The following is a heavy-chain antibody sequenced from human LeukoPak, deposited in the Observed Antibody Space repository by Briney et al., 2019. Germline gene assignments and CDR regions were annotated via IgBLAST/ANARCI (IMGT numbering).Heavy chain of an antibody. CDR2: IIPIFGTA. J-gene: IGHJ5*02. Sequence: GASVKVSCKASGGTFSSYAISWVRQAPGQGLEWMGGIIPIFGTANYAQKFQGRVTITTDESTSTAYMELRSLRSDDTAVYYCARGRKTILSIAAGNWFDPWGQGTLVTVSS. D-gene: IGHD6-13*01. CDR3: ARGRKTILSIAAGNWFDP. V-gene: IGHV1-69*05. CDR1: GGTFSSYA.